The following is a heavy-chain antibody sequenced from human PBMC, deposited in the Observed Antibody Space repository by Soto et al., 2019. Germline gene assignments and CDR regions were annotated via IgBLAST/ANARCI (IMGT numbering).Heavy chain of an antibody. CDR2: IIPIFGSA. J-gene: IGHJ4*02. CDR1: GGTFSSYS. V-gene: IGHV1-69*13. CDR3: AKEVRDTTGYPFDS. D-gene: IGHD3-9*01. Sequence: SVKVSCKASGGTFSSYSINWVRQARGQGLEWMGGIIPIFGSANYAQKFQVRVRITADESTSIVYMELSNLRSEDTGVYYCAKEVRDTTGYPFDSWGQGTQVTVSS.